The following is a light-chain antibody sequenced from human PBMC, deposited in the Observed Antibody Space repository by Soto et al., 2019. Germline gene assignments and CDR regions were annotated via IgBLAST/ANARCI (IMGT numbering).Light chain of an antibody. CDR3: SSYTSDNTLA. Sequence: QSALTQPASVSGSPGQSITISCTGTNSDVGGYNYVSWYQQYPGKASKLMIYEVSNRPSGVSNRFSGSKSGNTASLTISGLQAEDEADYYCSSYTSDNTLAFGGGTKLTVL. CDR2: EVS. J-gene: IGLJ3*02. V-gene: IGLV2-14*01. CDR1: NSDVGGYNY.